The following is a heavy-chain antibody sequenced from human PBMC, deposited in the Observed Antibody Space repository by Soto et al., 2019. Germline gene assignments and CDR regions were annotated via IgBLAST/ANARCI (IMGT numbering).Heavy chain of an antibody. Sequence: QITLKESGPTLVKSTQTLTLTCTFSVFSLTTSGVGVGWIRQPPGKALEWLALIYWDDDKRYSPSLKSRLTITKETSKDQVVLMMTNMDPVDTATYFSAHSLGEDCFDPWGQGTLVTVSS. D-gene: IGHD3-16*01. CDR1: VFSLTTSGVG. CDR2: IYWDDDK. J-gene: IGHJ5*02. CDR3: AHSLGEDCFDP. V-gene: IGHV2-5*02.